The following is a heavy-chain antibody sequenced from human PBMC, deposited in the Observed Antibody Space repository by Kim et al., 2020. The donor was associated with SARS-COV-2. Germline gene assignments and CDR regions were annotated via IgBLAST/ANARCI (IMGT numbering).Heavy chain of an antibody. CDR1: GGSISSSNW. V-gene: IGHV4-4*02. J-gene: IGHJ4*02. CDR2: IYHSGST. D-gene: IGHD6-19*01. CDR3: ARVRKAGKHLGDWPLADY. Sequence: SETLSLTCAVSGGSISSSNWWSWVRQPPGKGLEWIGEIYHSGSTNYNPSLKSRVTISVDKSKNQFSLKLSSVTAADTAVYYCARVRKAGKHLGDWPLADYWGQGTLVTVSS.